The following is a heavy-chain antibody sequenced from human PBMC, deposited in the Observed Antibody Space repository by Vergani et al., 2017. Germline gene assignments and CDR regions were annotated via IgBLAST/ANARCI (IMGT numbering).Heavy chain of an antibody. CDR2: IYPGDSEV. D-gene: IGHD3-10*01. V-gene: IGHV5-51*01. CDR1: GYIFSNFW. CDR3: ASGGHGSENGGALQL. J-gene: IGHJ3*01. Sequence: EKQLVQSGSETKKPGESLKISCQAFGYIFSNFWIGWVRQRPGRGLEWMGIIYPGDSEVKSNPTFRGQVIFSVDPSVNTAYQQWRILQASDTATYFCASGGHGSENGGALQLWGQGTNITVSS.